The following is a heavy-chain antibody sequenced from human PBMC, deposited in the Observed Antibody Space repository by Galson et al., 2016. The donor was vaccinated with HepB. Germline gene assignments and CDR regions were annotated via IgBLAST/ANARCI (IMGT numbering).Heavy chain of an antibody. J-gene: IGHJ6*02. CDR1: GFTFSSYW. CDR2: INSDGSST. D-gene: IGHD3-9*01. V-gene: IGHV3-74*01. Sequence: SLRLSCAASGFTFSSYWMHWVRQAPGKGLVWVSRINSDGSSTSYADSVKGRFPISRDNAKNTLYLQLNSLRAEDTAVYYCAGDNVLRYFDWTTLDYYYGMDVWGQGTTVTVS. CDR3: AGDNVLRYFDWTTLDYYYGMDV.